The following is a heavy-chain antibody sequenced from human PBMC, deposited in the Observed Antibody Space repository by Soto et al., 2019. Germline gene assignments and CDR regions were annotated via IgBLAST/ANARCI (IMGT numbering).Heavy chain of an antibody. Sequence: LRLSCAASGFTFSSYSMNWVRQAPGKGLEWVSYISSSSSTIYYADSVKGRFTISRDNAKNSLYLQMNSLRDEGTAVYYCARVQPEAYYYYGMDVWGQGTTVTVSS. CDR3: ARVQPEAYYYYGMDV. V-gene: IGHV3-48*02. CDR1: GFTFSSYS. CDR2: ISSSSSTI. J-gene: IGHJ6*02.